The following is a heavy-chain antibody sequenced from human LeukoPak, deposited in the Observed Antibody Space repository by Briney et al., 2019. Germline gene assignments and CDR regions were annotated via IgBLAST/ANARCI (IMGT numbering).Heavy chain of an antibody. V-gene: IGHV4-59*01. CDR1: GGPISGYY. CDR2: IYSSGSSGSA. J-gene: IGHJ5*02. CDR3: ARDSYSWFDP. Sequence: PSETLSLTCTVAGGPISGYYWSWIRQPPGKELEWIGYIYSSGSSGSANYNPSLTSRVTISIDTSKNQFSLTLSSVTAADTAVYYCARDSYSWFDPWGQGTLVTVSS.